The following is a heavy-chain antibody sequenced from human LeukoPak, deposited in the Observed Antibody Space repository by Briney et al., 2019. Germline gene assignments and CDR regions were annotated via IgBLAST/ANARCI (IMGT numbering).Heavy chain of an antibody. CDR1: GFTFSSYA. J-gene: IGHJ4*02. CDR2: ISSNGGST. D-gene: IGHD2-15*01. CDR3: ARGYWVPEINFDY. Sequence: PGGSLRLSCAASGFTFSSYAMHWVRQAPGKGLEYVSAISSNGGSTYYANSVKGRFTISRDNSKNTLYLQMGSLRAEDMAVYYCARGYWVPEINFDYWGQGTLVTVSS. V-gene: IGHV3-64*01.